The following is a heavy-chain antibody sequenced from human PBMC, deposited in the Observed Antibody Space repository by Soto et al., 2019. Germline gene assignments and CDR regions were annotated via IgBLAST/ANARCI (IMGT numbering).Heavy chain of an antibody. Sequence: HPGGSLRLSCAASGFTFSSYAMHWVRQAPGKGLEYVSAISSNGGSTYYADSVKGRFTISRDNSKNTLYLQMGSLRAEDMAVYYCARGVDTAMVSHSQYYYYGMDVWGQGTTVTVSS. CDR2: ISSNGGST. J-gene: IGHJ6*02. CDR3: ARGVDTAMVSHSQYYYYGMDV. D-gene: IGHD5-18*01. CDR1: GFTFSSYA. V-gene: IGHV3-64*02.